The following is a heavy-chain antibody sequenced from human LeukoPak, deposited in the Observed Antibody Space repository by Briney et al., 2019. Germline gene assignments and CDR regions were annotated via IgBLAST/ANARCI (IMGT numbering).Heavy chain of an antibody. V-gene: IGHV4-30-2*01. J-gene: IGHJ4*02. Sequence: ASETLSLTCTVSGGSISSGGYYWSWIRQPPGKGLEWIGYIYHSGSTYYNPSLKSRVTISVDRSKNQFSLKLSSVTAADTAVYYCARGGGSSWPIDYWGQGTLVTVSS. CDR3: ARGGGSSWPIDY. D-gene: IGHD6-13*01. CDR1: GGSISSGGYY. CDR2: IYHSGST.